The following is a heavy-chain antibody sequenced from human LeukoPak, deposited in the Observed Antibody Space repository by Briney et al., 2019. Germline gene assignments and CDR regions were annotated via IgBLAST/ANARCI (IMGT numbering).Heavy chain of an antibody. CDR2: IRYDGSNK. D-gene: IGHD7-27*01. J-gene: IGHJ4*02. CDR1: GFTFSSYG. V-gene: IGHV3-30*02. CDR3: AKDAWGLESY. Sequence: GGSLRLSCAASGFTFSSYGMHWVRQAPGKGLEWVAFIRYDGSNKYYADSVKGRFTISRDNSKNTLYLQMNSLRAEDTAVYYCAKDAWGLESYWGQGTLVTVSS.